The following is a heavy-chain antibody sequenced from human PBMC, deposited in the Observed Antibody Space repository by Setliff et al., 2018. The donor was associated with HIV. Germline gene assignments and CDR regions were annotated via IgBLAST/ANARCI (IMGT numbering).Heavy chain of an antibody. CDR3: ATQTGFYNSHWYDY. V-gene: IGHV3-7*01. J-gene: IGHJ4*02. Sequence: GGSLRLSCAASGFRFRSYWMSWVRQAPGKGLESVANVKQDGTETLYVDSVKGRFTIFRDNAKNSVFLQMNSLRAEDTGVYYCATQTGFYNSHWYDYWGQGTMVTVPS. D-gene: IGHD6-13*01. CDR2: VKQDGTET. CDR1: GFRFRSYW.